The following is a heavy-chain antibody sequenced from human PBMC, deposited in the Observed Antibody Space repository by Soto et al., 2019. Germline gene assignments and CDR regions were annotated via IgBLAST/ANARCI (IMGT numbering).Heavy chain of an antibody. CDR3: ARYSHSASSYCAFEI. CDR2: IYPDDSES. Sequence: GESLKISCKGSGYNFSTYWIGWVRQMPGKGLEWMGIIYPDDSESRYSPSFQGQVTISADESITTAYLQWGSLKASDTAMYYCARYSHSASSYCAFEIWGQGTMV. J-gene: IGHJ3*02. CDR1: GYNFSTYW. V-gene: IGHV5-51*01. D-gene: IGHD1-26*01.